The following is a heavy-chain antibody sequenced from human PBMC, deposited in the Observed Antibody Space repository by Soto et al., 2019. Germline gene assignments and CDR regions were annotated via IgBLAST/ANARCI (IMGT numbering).Heavy chain of an antibody. D-gene: IGHD3-3*01. CDR2: INHSGST. CDR3: ATTLLRLFNWFDP. V-gene: IGHV4-34*01. Sequence: QVQLQQWGAGLLKPSETLSLTCAVYGGSFSGYYWSWIRQPPGKGLEWIGEINHSGSTNYNPSLRSRVTLSVDTSKNQFSLKLSSVTAADTAVYYCATTLLRLFNWFDPWGQGTLVTVSS. J-gene: IGHJ5*02. CDR1: GGSFSGYY.